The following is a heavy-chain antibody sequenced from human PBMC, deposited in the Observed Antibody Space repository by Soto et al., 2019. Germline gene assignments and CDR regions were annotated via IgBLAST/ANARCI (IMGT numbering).Heavy chain of an antibody. Sequence: PGGSLRLSCAASGFTFSNAWMSWVRQAPGKGLEWVGRIKSKTDGGTTDYAAPVKGRFTISRDDSKNTLYLQMNSLKTEDTAVYYCTTGDPGYSSGWYYFDYWAQGTLVTVSS. J-gene: IGHJ4*02. CDR2: IKSKTDGGTT. V-gene: IGHV3-15*01. D-gene: IGHD6-19*01. CDR3: TTGDPGYSSGWYYFDY. CDR1: GFTFSNAW.